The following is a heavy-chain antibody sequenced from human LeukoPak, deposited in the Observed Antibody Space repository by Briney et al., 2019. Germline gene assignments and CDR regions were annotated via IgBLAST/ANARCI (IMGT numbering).Heavy chain of an antibody. CDR1: GYTFTSHD. CDR2: ISVYNGHT. Sequence: GASVKVSCKASGYTFTSHDISWVRQAPGQGLEWMGRISVYNGHTNYAQNFQGRVTVTTDTFTNTAYMELRGLTSDDTAVYYCATSRLYNEDYWGQGTLVTVSS. V-gene: IGHV1-18*01. D-gene: IGHD3-10*01. CDR3: ATSRLYNEDY. J-gene: IGHJ4*02.